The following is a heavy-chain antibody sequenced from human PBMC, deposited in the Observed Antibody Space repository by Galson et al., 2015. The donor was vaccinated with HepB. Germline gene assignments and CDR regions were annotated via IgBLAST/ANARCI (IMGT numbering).Heavy chain of an antibody. Sequence: SLRLSCAASGFTFSSYAMHWVRQAPGKGLEWVAVISYDGSNKYYADSVKGRFTISRDNSKNTLYLQMNSLRAEDTAVYYCARDRYCSSTSCYDYYYYYGMDVWGQGTTVTVSS. CDR2: ISYDGSNK. D-gene: IGHD2-2*01. V-gene: IGHV3-30-3*01. CDR1: GFTFSSYA. J-gene: IGHJ6*02. CDR3: ARDRYCSSTSCYDYYYYYGMDV.